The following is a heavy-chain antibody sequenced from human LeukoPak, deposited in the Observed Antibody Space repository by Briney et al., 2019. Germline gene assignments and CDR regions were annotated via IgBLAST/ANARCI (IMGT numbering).Heavy chain of an antibody. CDR1: GGSFSGYY. J-gene: IGHJ6*04. CDR3: ARVPIVVVPAAMYVYGMDV. Sequence: SETLSLTCAVYGGSFSGYYWSWIRQPPGKGLEWIGEINHSGSTNYNPSLKSRVTISVDTSKNQFSLKLSPVTAADTAVYYCARVPIVVVPAAMYVYGMDVWGKGTTVTVSS. D-gene: IGHD2-2*01. V-gene: IGHV4-34*01. CDR2: INHSGST.